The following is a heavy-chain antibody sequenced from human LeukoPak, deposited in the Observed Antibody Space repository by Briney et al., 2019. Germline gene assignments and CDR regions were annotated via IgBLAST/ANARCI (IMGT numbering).Heavy chain of an antibody. D-gene: IGHD6-13*01. Sequence: SGGSLRLSCAASGFTFSSYAMGWVRQAPGKGLEWVSSISGSGGSTYYADSVKGRFTISRDNSKNTLYLQMNSLRAEDTAVYYCAKDLLIAAPAGGYWGQGTLVTVSS. CDR3: AKDLLIAAPAGGY. CDR2: ISGSGGST. CDR1: GFTFSSYA. J-gene: IGHJ4*02. V-gene: IGHV3-23*01.